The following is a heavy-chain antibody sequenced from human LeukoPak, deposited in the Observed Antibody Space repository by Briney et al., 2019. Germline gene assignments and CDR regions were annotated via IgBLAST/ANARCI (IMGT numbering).Heavy chain of an antibody. D-gene: IGHD5-18*01. CDR1: GFTFSSYA. CDR3: AKASGYSYGHYFDY. J-gene: IGHJ4*02. Sequence: PGGSLRLACAASGFTFSSYAMSWVRQAPGKGLEWVSAISGSGGSTYYADSVKGRFTISRDNSKNTLYLQMNSLRAEDTAVYYCAKASGYSYGHYFDYWGQGTLVTVSS. CDR2: ISGSGGST. V-gene: IGHV3-23*01.